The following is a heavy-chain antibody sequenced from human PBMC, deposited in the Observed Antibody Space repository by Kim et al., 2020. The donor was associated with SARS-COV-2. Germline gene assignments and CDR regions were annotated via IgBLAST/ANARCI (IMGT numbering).Heavy chain of an antibody. CDR1: GHTFSGNY. CDR2: IDANSGDT. J-gene: IGHJ4*02. V-gene: IGHV1-2*06. D-gene: IGHD5-12*01. CDR3: VSGYDSFSLDF. Sequence: ASVKVSCEASGHTFSGNYIHWVRQAPGQRPEWMGRIDANSGDTDYAKRSQGRVAMTVDTSISTAYMELRSLRADDTAVYFCVSGYDSFSLDFWGQGTLVTVSS.